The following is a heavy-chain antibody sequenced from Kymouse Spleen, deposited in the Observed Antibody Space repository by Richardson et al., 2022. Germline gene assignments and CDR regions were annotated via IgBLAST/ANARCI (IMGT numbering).Heavy chain of an antibody. CDR3: ARRGVTGTTLDY. Sequence: QLQLQESGPGLVKPSETLSLTCTVSGGSISSSSYYWGWIRQPPGKGLEWIGSIYYSGSTYYNPSLKSRVTISVDTSKNQFSLKLSSVTAADTAVYYCARRGVTGTTLDYWGQGTLVTVSS. V-gene: IGHV4-39*01. J-gene: IGHJ4*02. D-gene: IGHD1-7*01. CDR1: GGSISSSSYY. CDR2: IYYSGST.